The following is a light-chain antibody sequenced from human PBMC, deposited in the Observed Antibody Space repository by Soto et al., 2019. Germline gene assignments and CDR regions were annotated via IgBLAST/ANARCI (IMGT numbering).Light chain of an antibody. J-gene: IGKJ1*01. CDR2: GAS. CDR1: QSVSSSY. Sequence: EIVLTQSPGTLSLSPGERATLSCRASQSVSSSYLAWYQQKPGQAPRLLIYGASSRATGIPDRFSGSGSGTYFTLTISRLDPEDVAVYYWQQYGSSSWTFGQGTKVEIK. V-gene: IGKV3-20*01. CDR3: QQYGSSSWT.